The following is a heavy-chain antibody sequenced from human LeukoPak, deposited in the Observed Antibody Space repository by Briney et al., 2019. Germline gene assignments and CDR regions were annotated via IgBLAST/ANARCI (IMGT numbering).Heavy chain of an antibody. Sequence: ASVKVSCKASGYTFTRYDISWVRQAPGQGLEWMGWRSIYNGNTKYAQKLQGRVTMTTDTLTTTAYVELRSLRSDDTAVYDCARDHSGNWFDPWGQGTLVSVSS. D-gene: IGHD1-26*01. J-gene: IGHJ5*02. CDR2: RSIYNGNT. V-gene: IGHV1-18*01. CDR3: ARDHSGNWFDP. CDR1: GYTFTRYD.